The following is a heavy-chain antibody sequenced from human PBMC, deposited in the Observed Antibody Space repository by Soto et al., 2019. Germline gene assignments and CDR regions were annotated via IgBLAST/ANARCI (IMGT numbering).Heavy chain of an antibody. CDR1: GFTFSSYA. CDR3: AKAVTTQQLVRVSYYYYYGMDV. Sequence: EVQLLESGGGLVQPGGSLRLSCAASGFTFSSYAMSWVRQAPGKGLEWVSAISGSGGSTYYADSVKGRFTISRDNSKNTLYLKMNSLRAEDTAVYYCAKAVTTQQLVRVSYYYYYGMDVWGQGTTVTVSS. D-gene: IGHD6-13*01. V-gene: IGHV3-23*01. CDR2: ISGSGGST. J-gene: IGHJ6*02.